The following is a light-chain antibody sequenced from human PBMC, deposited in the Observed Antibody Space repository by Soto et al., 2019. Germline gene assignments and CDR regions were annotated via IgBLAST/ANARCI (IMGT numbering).Light chain of an antibody. CDR1: QSVSSSY. V-gene: IGKV3-20*01. CDR2: GAS. Sequence: EIVLTQSPGTLSLSPGERATLSCRASQSVSSSYFAWYQQKPGQAPRLIIYGASSRATGIPARFSGSGSGTDFTLATSRLEPEDFVVYYGQEYCSSPPHAFGQGTKLEIK. CDR3: QEYCSSPPHA. J-gene: IGKJ2*01.